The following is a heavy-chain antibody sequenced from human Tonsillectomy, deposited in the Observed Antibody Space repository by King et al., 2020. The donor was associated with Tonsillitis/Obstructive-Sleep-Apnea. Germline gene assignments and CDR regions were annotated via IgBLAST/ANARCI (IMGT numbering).Heavy chain of an antibody. V-gene: IGHV2-5*02. CDR1: GFSLSTSGVG. CDR3: AHRLEHYTNYDCDAFDI. Sequence: ITLKESGPTLVKPTQTLTLTCTFSGFSLSTSGVGVGWIRQTPGKALEWLALIYWDDDKRYSPSLKSRLTITKDTSKNQVVLTMTNVDPVDTATYFCAHRLEHYTNYDCDAFDIWGQGTMVTVSS. J-gene: IGHJ3*02. CDR2: IYWDDDK. D-gene: IGHD4-11*01.